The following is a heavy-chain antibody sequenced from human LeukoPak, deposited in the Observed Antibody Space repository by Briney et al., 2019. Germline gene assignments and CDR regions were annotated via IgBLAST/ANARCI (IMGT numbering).Heavy chain of an antibody. CDR3: AKVWRSSWYFDY. Sequence: PGGSLRLSCAASGFTFSSYAMSWVRQAPGKGLEWVSDISGSGGSTYYADSVKGRFTISRDNSKNTLYLQMNSLRAEDTAVYYCAKVWRSSWYFDYWGQGTLVTVSS. D-gene: IGHD6-13*01. CDR2: ISGSGGST. V-gene: IGHV3-23*01. CDR1: GFTFSSYA. J-gene: IGHJ4*02.